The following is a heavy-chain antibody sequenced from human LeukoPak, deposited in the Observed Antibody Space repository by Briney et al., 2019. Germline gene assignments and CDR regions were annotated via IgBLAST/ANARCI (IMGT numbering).Heavy chain of an antibody. CDR1: GGSISGSSYY. V-gene: IGHV4-39*01. CDR2: IYYSGST. Sequence: SETLSLTCTVSGGSISGSSYYWGWIRQPPGKGLEWIGSIYYSGSTYYNPSLKSRVTISVDTSKNQFSLKLNSVTAADTAVYYCARRDGYNHFDYWGQGTLVTASS. J-gene: IGHJ4*02. CDR3: ARRDGYNHFDY. D-gene: IGHD5-24*01.